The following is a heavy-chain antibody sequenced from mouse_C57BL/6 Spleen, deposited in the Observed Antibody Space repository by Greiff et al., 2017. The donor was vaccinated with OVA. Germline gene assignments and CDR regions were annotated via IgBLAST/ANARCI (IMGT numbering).Heavy chain of an antibody. CDR3: ARRGITTVVAPFDY. CDR2: IYPSDSET. CDR1: GYTFTSYW. Sequence: VQLQQPGAELVRPGSSVKLSCKASGYTFTSYWMDWVKQRPGQGLEWIGNIYPSDSETHYNQKFKDKATLTVDKSSSTAYMQLSSLTSEDSAVYYCARRGITTVVAPFDYWGQGTTLTVSS. J-gene: IGHJ2*01. V-gene: IGHV1-61*01. D-gene: IGHD1-1*01.